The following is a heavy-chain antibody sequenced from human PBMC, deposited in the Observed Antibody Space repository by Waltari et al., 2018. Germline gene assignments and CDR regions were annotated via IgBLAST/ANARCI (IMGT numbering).Heavy chain of an antibody. J-gene: IGHJ4*02. CDR1: GGSISSYY. CDR3: ASTYCSGGSCYPLYY. CDR2: IYYSGST. V-gene: IGHV4-59*01. D-gene: IGHD2-15*01. Sequence: QVQLQESGPGLVKPSETLSLTCTVSGGSISSYYWSWIRQPPGKGLEWIGYIYYSGSTNYNPSLKSRVTISVDTSKNQFSLKLSSVTAADTAVYYCASTYCSGGSCYPLYYWGQGTLVTVSS.